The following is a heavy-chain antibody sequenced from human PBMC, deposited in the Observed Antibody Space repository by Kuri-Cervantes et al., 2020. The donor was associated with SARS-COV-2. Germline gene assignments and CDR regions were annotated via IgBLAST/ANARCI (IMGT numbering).Heavy chain of an antibody. CDR3: AKARYSSSWYYFDY. CDR1: GYTFTGYY. D-gene: IGHD6-13*01. V-gene: IGHV1-46*01. Sequence: ASVKVSCKASGYTFTGYYMHWVRQAPGQGLEWMGWINPSGGSTSYAQKFQVRVIMTRDTSTSTVYMELSNLRSEDTAVYYCAKARYSSSWYYFDYWGQGTLVTVSS. J-gene: IGHJ4*02. CDR2: INPSGGST.